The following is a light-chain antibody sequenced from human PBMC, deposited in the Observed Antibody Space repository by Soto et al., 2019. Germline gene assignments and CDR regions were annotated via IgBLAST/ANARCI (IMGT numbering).Light chain of an antibody. Sequence: EIVLTQSPGTLSLSPGERATLSCRASQSISSNYVAWYQQKPGQAPRLLIYDASTRATGIPNRYSGSGSGTDFTLTISRLEPEDFAVFYCQQYGDSPTFGQGTKAEIK. CDR1: QSISSNY. CDR2: DAS. V-gene: IGKV3-20*01. J-gene: IGKJ1*01. CDR3: QQYGDSPT.